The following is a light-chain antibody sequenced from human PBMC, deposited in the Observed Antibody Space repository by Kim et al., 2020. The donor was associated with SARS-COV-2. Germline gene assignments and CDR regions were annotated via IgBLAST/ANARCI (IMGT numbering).Light chain of an antibody. V-gene: IGLV4-69*01. CDR3: QTWGTGIQV. Sequence: QLVLTQSPSASASLGASVPLTFTLSSGHSRYTIAWHQQRPEKGPRYLMRVNSDGNHIRGDGIPDRFSGSSSGAERYLTSSGLQSEDEADYYCQTWGTGIQVFGGGTQLTVL. J-gene: IGLJ3*02. CDR1: SGHSRYT. CDR2: VNSDGNH.